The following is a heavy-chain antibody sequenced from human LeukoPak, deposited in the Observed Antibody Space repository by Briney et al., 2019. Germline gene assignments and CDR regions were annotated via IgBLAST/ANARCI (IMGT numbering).Heavy chain of an antibody. J-gene: IGHJ4*02. CDR3: AKLKYDSSGYYLDY. V-gene: IGHV3-30*18. CDR2: ISYDGSNK. D-gene: IGHD3-22*01. CDR1: GFTFSSYG. Sequence: GGSLRLSCAASGFTFSSYGMHWVRQAPGKGLEWVAVISYDGSNKYYADSVKGRLTISRDNSRSTLYLQVNSLRADDTAVYYCAKLKYDSSGYYLDYWGQGTLVTVSS.